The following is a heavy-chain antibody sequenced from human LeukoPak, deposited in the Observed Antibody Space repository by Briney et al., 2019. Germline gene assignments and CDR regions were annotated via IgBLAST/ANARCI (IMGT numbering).Heavy chain of an antibody. CDR3: ATSESGRSWDWFAP. Sequence: GASVKVSCKASGGSFITYPISWVRQAPGQGLEWMGGLTQFFRRTNYTQKFQGRLTITTDESSSTAYMELSDLRSDDTAVYYCATSESGRSWDWFAPWGQGTLVTVSS. CDR1: GGSFITYP. V-gene: IGHV1-69*05. D-gene: IGHD3-10*01. J-gene: IGHJ5*02. CDR2: LTQFFRRT.